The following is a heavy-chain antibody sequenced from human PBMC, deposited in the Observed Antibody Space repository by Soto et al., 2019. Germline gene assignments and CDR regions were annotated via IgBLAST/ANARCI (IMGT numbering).Heavy chain of an antibody. CDR2: IIDSGAST. Sequence: GSLRLSCEVSGFSLSGYGMHWVRQTPGKGLEWVSDIIDSGASTYYADSVKGRFTISRDNSKSTLYLQMNSLRAEDTALYYCAKGRSYYYYYGVDVWGQGTTVTVSS. V-gene: IGHV3-23*01. J-gene: IGHJ6*02. CDR3: AKGRSYYYYYGVDV. CDR1: GFSLSGYG.